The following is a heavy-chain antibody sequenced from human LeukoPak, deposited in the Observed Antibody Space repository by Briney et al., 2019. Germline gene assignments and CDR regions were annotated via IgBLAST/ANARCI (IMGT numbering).Heavy chain of an antibody. CDR3: ARAYDYYGSGSYWQYNWFDP. D-gene: IGHD3-10*01. V-gene: IGHV4-38-2*01. Sequence: PSETLPLTCAVSGYSISSGYYWGWIRQPPGKGLEWIGCIYHSGRTYYNPALRSRVTISVDTPKHQFSLKLSSGTGADTAVYYCARAYDYYGSGSYWQYNWFDPWGQGNLVTVSS. CDR2: IYHSGRT. CDR1: GYSISSGYY. J-gene: IGHJ5*02.